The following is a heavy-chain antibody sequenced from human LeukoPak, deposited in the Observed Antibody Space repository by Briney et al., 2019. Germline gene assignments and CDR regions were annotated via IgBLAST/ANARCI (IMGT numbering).Heavy chain of an antibody. CDR3: VRDKAAAVYYFDY. CDR2: VSIYNGDT. Sequence: ASVKVSCKASGYTFTSFGISWVRQAPGQGLEWMGWVSIYNGDTMYAQNFQGRVTMTTDTSTSIAYMELKSLTSDDTAVYYCVRDKAAAVYYFDYWGQGTLVTVSS. CDR1: GYTFTSFG. J-gene: IGHJ4*02. D-gene: IGHD6-13*01. V-gene: IGHV1-18*01.